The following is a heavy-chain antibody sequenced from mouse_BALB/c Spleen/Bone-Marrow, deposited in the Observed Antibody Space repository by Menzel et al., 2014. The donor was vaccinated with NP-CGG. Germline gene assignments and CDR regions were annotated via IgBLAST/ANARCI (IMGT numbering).Heavy chain of an antibody. Sequence: EVHLVESGAELVKPGASVKLSCTASGFNIKDTYMHWVKQRPEQGLEWIGRIDPANGNTKYDPKFQGKVTITADTSSNTAYLQLSSLTSEDTAVYYCARWEYYAMDYWVKEPQSPSPQ. D-gene: IGHD4-1*01. CDR2: IDPANGNT. CDR3: ARWEYYAMDY. V-gene: IGHV14-3*02. J-gene: IGHJ4*01. CDR1: GFNIKDTY.